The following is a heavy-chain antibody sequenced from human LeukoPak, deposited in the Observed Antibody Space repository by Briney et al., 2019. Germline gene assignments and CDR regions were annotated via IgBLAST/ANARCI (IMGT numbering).Heavy chain of an antibody. V-gene: IGHV4-39*07. CDR1: GASISSNTYY. CDR3: ASGYQIVS. D-gene: IGHD2/OR15-2a*01. J-gene: IGHJ5*02. CDR2: IENTEST. Sequence: KPSETLPPTCTVSGASISSNTYYCPWLRQPPGEWLEWIRSIENTESTYYNPSLKSRVTISVYPSKNKFSPKVRAVTAADTAVYYCASGYQIVSWGQGTLVSVSS.